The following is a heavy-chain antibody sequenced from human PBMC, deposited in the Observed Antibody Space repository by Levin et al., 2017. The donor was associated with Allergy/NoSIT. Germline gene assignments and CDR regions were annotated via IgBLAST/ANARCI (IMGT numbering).Heavy chain of an antibody. J-gene: IGHJ4*02. CDR2: ITNSGRT. V-gene: IGHV3-23*01. CDR3: AKEMTTVVPVFDY. Sequence: GGSPRLSCAASGFTFNNYAMSWVRQAPGKGLEWVSAITNSGRTYYADSVKGRFTVSRDNSKNTLYLQMNSLRADDTAVYYCAKEMTTVVPVFDYWGQGTLVTVSS. D-gene: IGHD4-23*01. CDR1: GFTFNNYA.